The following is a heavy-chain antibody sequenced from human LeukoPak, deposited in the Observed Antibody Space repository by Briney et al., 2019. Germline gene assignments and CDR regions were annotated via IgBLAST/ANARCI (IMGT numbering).Heavy chain of an antibody. V-gene: IGHV3-21*01. D-gene: IGHD6-13*01. CDR2: ISSSSSYI. CDR1: GFTFSSYS. CDR3: ARELSSSWYYYYYYMDV. J-gene: IGHJ6*03. Sequence: GGSLRLSCAASGFTFSSYSMNWVRQAPGKGLEWVSSISSSSSYIYYADSVKGRFTISRDNAKNSLYLQMNSLRAEDTAVYYCARELSSSWYYYYYYMDVRGKGTTVTISS.